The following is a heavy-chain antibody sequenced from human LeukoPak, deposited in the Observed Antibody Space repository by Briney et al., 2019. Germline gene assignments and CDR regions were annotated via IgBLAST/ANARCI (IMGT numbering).Heavy chain of an antibody. CDR2: INHSGST. CDR1: GGSFSGYY. CDR3: ARGIRGVTYGMDV. J-gene: IGHJ6*02. Sequence: SETLSLTCAVYGGSFSGYYWSWIRQPPGKGLEWIGEINHSGSTNYNPSLKSRVMISVDTSKNQFSLRLSSVTAADMAVYYCARGIRGVTYGMDVWGQGTTVTVSS. D-gene: IGHD3-10*01. V-gene: IGHV4-34*01.